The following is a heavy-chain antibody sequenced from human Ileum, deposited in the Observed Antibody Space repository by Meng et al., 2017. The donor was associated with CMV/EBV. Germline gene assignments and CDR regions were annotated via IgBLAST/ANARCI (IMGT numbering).Heavy chain of an antibody. Sequence: GGSLRLSCAASGFTFSSYGIHWVRQAPGKGLEWVAVIWYDGSNKYYADSVKGRFTISRDNAKNSVFLQMNSLRAGDTAVYYCARGRFDLWGQGTLVTVSS. CDR1: GFTFSSYG. J-gene: IGHJ5*02. CDR3: ARGRFDL. CDR2: IWYDGSNK. V-gene: IGHV3-33*01.